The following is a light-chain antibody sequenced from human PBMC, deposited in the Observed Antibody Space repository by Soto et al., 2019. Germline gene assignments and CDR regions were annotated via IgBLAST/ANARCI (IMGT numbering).Light chain of an antibody. J-gene: IGKJ1*01. Sequence: EIVMTQSPATLSVSRGERATLSCRASQSVSNNLAWYQQKAGQAPSLLIYGASTRATGIPARFSGSGSGTEFTLTISSLQSEDFAVYYCQQYNNWPPWTFGQGTKVEIK. CDR1: QSVSNN. V-gene: IGKV3-15*01. CDR2: GAS. CDR3: QQYNNWPPWT.